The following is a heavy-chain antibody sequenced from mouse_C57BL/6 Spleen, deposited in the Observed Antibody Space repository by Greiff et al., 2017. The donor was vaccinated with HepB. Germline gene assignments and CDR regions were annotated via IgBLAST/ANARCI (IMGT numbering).Heavy chain of an antibody. CDR2: IYWDDDK. CDR3: ARSGGLPYFDY. CDR1: GFSLSTSGMG. J-gene: IGHJ2*01. Sequence: QVTLKECGPGILQSSQTLSLTCSFSGFSLSTSGMGVSWIRQPSGKGLEWLAHIYWDDDKRYNPSLKSRLTISKDTSRNQVFLKITSVDTADTATYYCARSGGLPYFDYWGQGTTLTVSS. V-gene: IGHV8-12*01. D-gene: IGHD2-4*01.